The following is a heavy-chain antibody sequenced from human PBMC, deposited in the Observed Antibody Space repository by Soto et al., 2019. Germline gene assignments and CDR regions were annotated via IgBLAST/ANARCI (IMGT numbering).Heavy chain of an antibody. J-gene: IGHJ4*02. CDR3: ATETLRKYSVLFDY. CDR1: GFTFTSSA. D-gene: IGHD5-12*01. V-gene: IGHV1-58*01. CDR2: IVVGSGNT. Sequence: SVKVSCKASGFTFTSSAVQWVRQARGQRLEWIGWIVVGSGNTNYAQKFQERVTITRDMSTSTAYMELSSLRSEDTAVYYCATETLRKYSVLFDYWGQGALVTVSP.